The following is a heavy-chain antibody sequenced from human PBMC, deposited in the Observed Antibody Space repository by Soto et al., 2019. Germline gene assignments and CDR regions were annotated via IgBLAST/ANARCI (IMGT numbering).Heavy chain of an antibody. V-gene: IGHV4-31*03. CDR1: GGSISSGGYY. Sequence: QVQLQESGPGLVKPSQTLSLTCTVSGGSISSGGYYWSWIRQHPGKGLEWIGYIYYSGSTYYNPSLQRRVTISEDTSKNPFSLKLSSVTAADTAVYSCALTEAAGRGGDYWGQGTLVTVSS. CDR2: IYYSGST. J-gene: IGHJ4*02. D-gene: IGHD6-13*01. CDR3: ALTEAAGRGGDY.